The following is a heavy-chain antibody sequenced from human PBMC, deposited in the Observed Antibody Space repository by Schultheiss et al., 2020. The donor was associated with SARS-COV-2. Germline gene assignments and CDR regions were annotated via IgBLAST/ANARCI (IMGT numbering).Heavy chain of an antibody. D-gene: IGHD3-10*01. J-gene: IGHJ6*02. CDR2: IIPIFGTA. CDR3: ARAGYGSGSYYNPPTGMDV. CDR1: GGTFSSYA. Sequence: SVKVSCKASGGTFSSYAISWVRQAPGQGLEWMGGIIPIFGTANYAQKFQGRVTITADESTSTAYMELSSLRSEDTAVYYCARAGYGSGSYYNPPTGMDVWGQGATVTVSS. V-gene: IGHV1-69*13.